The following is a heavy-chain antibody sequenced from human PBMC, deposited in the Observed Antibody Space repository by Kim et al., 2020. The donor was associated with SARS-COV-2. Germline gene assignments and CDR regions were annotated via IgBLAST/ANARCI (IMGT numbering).Heavy chain of an antibody. V-gene: IGHV3-23*01. D-gene: IGHD3-22*01. CDR3: AKDLNYYDSSGYYYY. J-gene: IGHJ4*02. Sequence: GGSLRLSCAASGFTFSSYAMSWVRQAPGKGLEWVSAISGSGGSTYYADSVKGRFTISRDNSKNTLYLQMNSLRAEDTAVYYCAKDLNYYDSSGYYYYWGQGTLVTVSS. CDR2: ISGSGGST. CDR1: GFTFSSYA.